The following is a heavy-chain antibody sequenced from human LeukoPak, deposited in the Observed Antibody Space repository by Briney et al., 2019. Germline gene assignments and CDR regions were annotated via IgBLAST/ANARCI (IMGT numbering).Heavy chain of an antibody. D-gene: IGHD3-10*01. CDR3: ARHNMVRGVIAVFGYYFDY. CDR1: GGSISSSSYY. J-gene: IGHJ4*02. Sequence: SETLSLTCTVSGGSISSSSYYWGWIRQPPGKGLEWSGSIYYSGSTYYNPSLKSRVTISVDTSKNQFSLKLSSVTAADTAVYYCARHNMVRGVIAVFGYYFDYWGQGTMVTVSS. CDR2: IYYSGST. V-gene: IGHV4-39*01.